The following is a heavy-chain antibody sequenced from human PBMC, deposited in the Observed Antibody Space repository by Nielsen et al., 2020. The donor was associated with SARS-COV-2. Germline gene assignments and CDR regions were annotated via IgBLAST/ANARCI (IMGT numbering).Heavy chain of an antibody. J-gene: IGHJ4*02. D-gene: IGHD4-17*01. CDR1: GFTFSSYA. V-gene: IGHV3-23*01. CDR3: ANFDYGDQVDY. Sequence: GESLKISCAASGFTFSSYAMSWVRQAPGKGLEWVSAISGSGGSTYYADSVKGRFTISRDNSKNTLYLQMNSLRAEDTAVYYCANFDYGDQVDYWGQGTLVTVSS. CDR2: ISGSGGST.